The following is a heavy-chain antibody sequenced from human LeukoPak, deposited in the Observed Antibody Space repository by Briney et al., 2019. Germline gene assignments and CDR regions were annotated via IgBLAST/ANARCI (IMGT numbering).Heavy chain of an antibody. Sequence: PGGSLRLSCAASGFPFSSYGMHWVRQAPGKGLEWVARLVYDARSDYANSVKGRFSISRDNSKNTLYLQMNSLRAEDTAVYYCARETGFSFDYWGQGTLVTVSS. CDR1: GFPFSSYG. J-gene: IGHJ4*02. CDR3: ARETGFSFDY. CDR2: LVYDARS. D-gene: IGHD1-14*01. V-gene: IGHV3-30*02.